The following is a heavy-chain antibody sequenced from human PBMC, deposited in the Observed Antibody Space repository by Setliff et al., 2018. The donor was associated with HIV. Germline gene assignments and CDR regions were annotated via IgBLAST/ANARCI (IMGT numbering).Heavy chain of an antibody. D-gene: IGHD6-6*01. CDR3: ARDPAPSSSASYFQH. Sequence: ASVKVSCKASGYTFTSYYMHWVRQAPGQGLEWMGIINPSSGSTTYAQKFQGRVTMTRDMSTSTVYMELSSLRSEDTAVYYCARDPAPSSSASYFQHWGQGTQVTVSS. J-gene: IGHJ1*01. CDR2: INPSSGST. V-gene: IGHV1-46*01. CDR1: GYTFTSYY.